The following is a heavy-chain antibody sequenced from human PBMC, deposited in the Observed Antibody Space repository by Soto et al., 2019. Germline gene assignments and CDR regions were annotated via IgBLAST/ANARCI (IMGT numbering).Heavy chain of an antibody. V-gene: IGHV3-49*04. J-gene: IGHJ4*02. CDR2: IRRRVYGATT. CDR3: AREWVQLWRSNCIHFDY. D-gene: IGHD5-18*01. CDR1: VFTFGDFA. Sequence: GGSLRLSCTTSVFTFGDFAMTWVRQSPGKGLEWVCFIRRRVYGATTEYAASMQGRFTISRDDSKSIACLQMNRLKTEDTAVYYCAREWVQLWRSNCIHFDYWGRGALVTVSS.